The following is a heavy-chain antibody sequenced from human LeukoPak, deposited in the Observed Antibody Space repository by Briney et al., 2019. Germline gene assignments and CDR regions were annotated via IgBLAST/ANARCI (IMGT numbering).Heavy chain of an antibody. D-gene: IGHD1-7*01. J-gene: IGHJ4*02. CDR1: GFSFRSYW. V-gene: IGHV3-7*01. CDR3: AREDDWNYEDY. CDR2: IKKDGSER. Sequence: GGSLRLSCAASGFSFRSYWMSWVRRAPGKGLEWVADIKKDGSERYYVDSVKGRFTISRDNAKNSLFLQMNSLRAEDTAIYFCAREDDWNYEDYWGQGTLVTVSS.